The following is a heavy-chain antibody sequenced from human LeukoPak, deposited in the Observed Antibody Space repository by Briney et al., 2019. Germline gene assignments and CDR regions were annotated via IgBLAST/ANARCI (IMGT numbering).Heavy chain of an antibody. CDR2: IYYSGST. D-gene: IGHD3-22*01. J-gene: IGHJ5*02. Sequence: GSLRLSCAASGFTVSSNYMSWIRQPPGKGLEWIGYIYYSGSTNYNPSLKSRVTISVDTSKNQFSLKLSSVTAADTAVYYCARDFLHYYDSSGYQAAFDPWGQGTLVTVSS. CDR1: GFTVSSNY. V-gene: IGHV4-59*02. CDR3: ARDFLHYYDSSGYQAAFDP.